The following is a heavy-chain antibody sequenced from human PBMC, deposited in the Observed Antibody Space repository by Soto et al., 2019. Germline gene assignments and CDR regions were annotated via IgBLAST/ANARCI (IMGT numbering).Heavy chain of an antibody. J-gene: IGHJ5*02. V-gene: IGHV1-18*04. CDR2: ISAYNGNT. CDR3: ARSELGYCSSTSCYNLWFDP. CDR1: GFGYACSG. Sequence: VKVASKDPGFGYACSGLRSVRQANRQGLEWMGWISAYNGNTNYAQKLQGRVTMTTDTSTSTAYMELRSLRSDDTAVYYCARSELGYCSSTSCYNLWFDPWGQGSLVTVTS. D-gene: IGHD2-2*02.